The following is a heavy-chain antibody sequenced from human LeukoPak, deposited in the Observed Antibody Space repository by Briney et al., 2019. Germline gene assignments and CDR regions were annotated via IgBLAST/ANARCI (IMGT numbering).Heavy chain of an antibody. Sequence: ASVKVSCKASGYTFTTYYMHWVRQAPGQGLEWMGIMNPSGGSTNYAQNFQGRLTMTRDTSTSTVYMELSSLRSEDTAVYYCARGNPTNYRDSLYYFDYWGQGTPVTVSS. J-gene: IGHJ4*02. V-gene: IGHV1-46*01. CDR2: MNPSGGST. CDR1: GYTFTTYY. D-gene: IGHD4-17*01. CDR3: ARGNPTNYRDSLYYFDY.